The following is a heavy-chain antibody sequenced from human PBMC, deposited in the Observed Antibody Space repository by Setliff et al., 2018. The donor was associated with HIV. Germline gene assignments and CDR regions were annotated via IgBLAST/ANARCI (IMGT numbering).Heavy chain of an antibody. CDR3: ARDQPQDYDSLTGYYTGRYFDY. Sequence: SETLSLTCTVSGGSISSSSYYWGWIRQPPGKGLEWIGSIYYSGSTYYNPSLKSRVTISVDTSKNQLSLKLTSVTAADTAVYYCARDQPQDYDSLTGYYTGRYFDYWGRGTLVTVSS. J-gene: IGHJ4*02. D-gene: IGHD3-9*01. CDR2: IYYSGST. CDR1: GGSISSSSYY. V-gene: IGHV4-39*07.